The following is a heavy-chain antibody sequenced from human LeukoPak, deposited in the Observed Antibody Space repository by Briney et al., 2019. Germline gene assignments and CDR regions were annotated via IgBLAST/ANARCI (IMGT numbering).Heavy chain of an antibody. CDR3: ARQIAAATLYYFDY. J-gene: IGHJ4*02. D-gene: IGHD6-13*01. CDR1: GGSISGSSYY. V-gene: IGHV4-39*01. Sequence: SETLSLTCTVSGGSISGSSYYWGWIRQPPGKGLEWIGSIYYSGSTYYNPSLKSRVTISVDTSKNQFSLKLNSVTATDTAVYYCARQIAAATLYYFDYWGQGTLVTVSS. CDR2: IYYSGST.